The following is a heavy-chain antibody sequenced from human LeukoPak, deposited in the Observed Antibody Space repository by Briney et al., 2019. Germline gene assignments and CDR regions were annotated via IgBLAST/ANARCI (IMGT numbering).Heavy chain of an antibody. V-gene: IGHV3-30*01. J-gene: IGHJ4*02. CDR2: ISYDGSNK. Sequence: PGRSLRLSCAASGFTFSSYAMHWVRQAPGKGLEWVAVISYDGSNKYYADSVKDRFTISRDNSKNTQYLQMNSLRAEDTAVYYCARYARGSGYDVVYYFDYWGQGTLVTVSS. CDR1: GFTFSSYA. CDR3: ARYARGSGYDVVYYFDY. D-gene: IGHD5-12*01.